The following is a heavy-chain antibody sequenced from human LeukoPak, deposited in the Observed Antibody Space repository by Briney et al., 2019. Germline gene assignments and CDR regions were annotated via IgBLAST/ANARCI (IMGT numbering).Heavy chain of an antibody. D-gene: IGHD3-10*01. Sequence: PGGSLRLSCTASGFNFSTYWMTWVRQVPGKGLEWVANIKEDGSEIYYVDAVKGRFSISRDNAKTSLYLQMHSHSVADTGLYYCVTDQTGRHPYFFDYWGQGTLVTASS. CDR3: VTDQTGRHPYFFDY. J-gene: IGHJ4*02. CDR1: GFNFSTYW. V-gene: IGHV3-7*01. CDR2: IKEDGSEI.